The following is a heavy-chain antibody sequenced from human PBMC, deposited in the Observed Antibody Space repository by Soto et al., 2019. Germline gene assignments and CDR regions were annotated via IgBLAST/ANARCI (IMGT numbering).Heavy chain of an antibody. D-gene: IGHD6-6*01. V-gene: IGHV3-53*01. CDR3: AGDSSSAEDYYSYAMDV. Sequence: GGSLRLSCAASGFTVSSNYMGWVRQAPGKGLEWVSVIYSGGSTYYADSVKGRFTISRDNSKNTLYLQMNSLRAEDTAVYYCAGDSSSAEDYYSYAMDVWGQGTTVTVSS. CDR1: GFTVSSNY. J-gene: IGHJ6*02. CDR2: IYSGGST.